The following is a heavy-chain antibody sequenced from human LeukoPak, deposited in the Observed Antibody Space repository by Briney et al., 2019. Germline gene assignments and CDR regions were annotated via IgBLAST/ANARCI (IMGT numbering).Heavy chain of an antibody. CDR2: INHSGST. CDR3: ASVPAYYDILTGYSLDY. CDR1: GGSFSGYY. J-gene: IGHJ4*02. V-gene: IGHV4-34*01. Sequence: SETLSLTCAVYGGSFSGYYWSWIRQPPGKGLEWIGEINHSGSTNYNPSLKSRVTISVDTSKNQFSLKLSFVTAADTAVYYCASVPAYYDILTGYSLDYWGQGTLVTVSS. D-gene: IGHD3-9*01.